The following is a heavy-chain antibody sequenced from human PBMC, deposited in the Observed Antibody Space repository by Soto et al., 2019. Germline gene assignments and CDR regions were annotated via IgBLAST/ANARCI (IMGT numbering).Heavy chain of an antibody. Sequence: PSETLSLTCAVSGGSISSSNWWSWVRQPPGKGLEWIGEIYHSGSTNYNPSLKSRVTISVDKSKNQFSLKLSSVTAADTAVYYCASARRRFYGDYGQRWGQGTLVTVSS. CDR3: ASARRRFYGDYGQR. CDR1: GGSISSSNW. J-gene: IGHJ4*02. D-gene: IGHD4-17*01. V-gene: IGHV4-4*02. CDR2: IYHSGST.